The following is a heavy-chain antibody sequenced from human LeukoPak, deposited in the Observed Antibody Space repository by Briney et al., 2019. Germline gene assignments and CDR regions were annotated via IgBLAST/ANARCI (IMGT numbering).Heavy chain of an antibody. CDR1: GFTFSSYA. Sequence: GGSLRLSCAASGFTFSSYAMTWVRQAPGKGLEWVSGISSSGGSTYYADSVKGRFTISRDNAKNTLYLQMNSLRIEDTAVYYCAKKYYFGSGTYPYDVFDMWGQGTMVTVSS. V-gene: IGHV3-23*01. D-gene: IGHD3-10*01. CDR3: AKKYYFGSGTYPYDVFDM. J-gene: IGHJ3*02. CDR2: ISSSGGST.